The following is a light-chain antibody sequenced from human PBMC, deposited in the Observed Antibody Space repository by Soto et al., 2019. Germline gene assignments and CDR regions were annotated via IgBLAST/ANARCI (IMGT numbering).Light chain of an antibody. V-gene: IGKV3-20*01. CDR3: QQYGSSPTWT. J-gene: IGKJ1*01. Sequence: ELVLTQSPGTLSLSPGERATLSCRASQSVSSSHLAWYQQKPGQAPRLLIYGASSRATGIPDRFSGSGSGTDFTLTISRLEPEDFAVYYCQQYGSSPTWTFGQGTKVEIK. CDR1: QSVSSSH. CDR2: GAS.